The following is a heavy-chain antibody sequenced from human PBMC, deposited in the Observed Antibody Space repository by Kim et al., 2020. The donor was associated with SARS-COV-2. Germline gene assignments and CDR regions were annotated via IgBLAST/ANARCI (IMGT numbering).Heavy chain of an antibody. J-gene: IGHJ6*02. CDR3: ARDTPPSDGYYYGMDV. D-gene: IGHD2-15*01. CDR1: GFTFSSYW. Sequence: GGSLRLSCAASGFTFSSYWMHWVRQAPGKGLVWVSRINSDGSSTSYAVSVKGRFTISRDNAKNTLYLQMNSLRAEDTAVYYCARDTPPSDGYYYGMDVWGQGTTVNVSS. V-gene: IGHV3-74*01. CDR2: INSDGSST.